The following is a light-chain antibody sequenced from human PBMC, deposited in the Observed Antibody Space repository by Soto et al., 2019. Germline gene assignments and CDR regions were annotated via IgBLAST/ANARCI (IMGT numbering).Light chain of an antibody. CDR3: SSYTSNSTPYV. V-gene: IGLV2-14*01. CDR1: SSDVGGYNY. CDR2: DVS. J-gene: IGLJ1*01. Sequence: LTQPASVSGSPGQSITISCTGTSSDVGGYNYVSWYQQHPGKAPKLMIYDVSNRPSGVSNRFSGSKSGNTASLTISGLQAEDEADYYCSSYTSNSTPYVFGTGTKVTVL.